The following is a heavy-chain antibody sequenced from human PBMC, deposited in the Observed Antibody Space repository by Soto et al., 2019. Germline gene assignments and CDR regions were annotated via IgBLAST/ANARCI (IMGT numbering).Heavy chain of an antibody. CDR2: ISYDGSNK. Sequence: QVQLVESGGGVVQPGRSLRLSCAASGFTFRSYGMHWVRQAPGKGLEWVAVISYDGSNKYYADSVKGRFTISRDNSKSTMYLQMNSLRVEDTAVYYCAKDGGYSSSWFDYWGQGTLVTVSS. D-gene: IGHD6-13*01. J-gene: IGHJ4*02. CDR1: GFTFRSYG. CDR3: AKDGGYSSSWFDY. V-gene: IGHV3-30*18.